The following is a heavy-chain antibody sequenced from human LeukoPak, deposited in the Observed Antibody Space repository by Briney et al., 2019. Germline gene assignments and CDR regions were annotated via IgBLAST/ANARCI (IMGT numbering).Heavy chain of an antibody. D-gene: IGHD3-16*01. CDR2: IYSGGST. CDR3: ARVGESWFNP. J-gene: IGHJ5*02. Sequence: PGGSLRLSCAASGFTVSSNYMSWVRQAPGEGLEWVSVIYSGGSTYYADPVKGRFTISRDNSKNTLYLQMNSLRAEDTAVYYCARVGESWFNPWGQGTLVTVSS. V-gene: IGHV3-53*01. CDR1: GFTVSSNY.